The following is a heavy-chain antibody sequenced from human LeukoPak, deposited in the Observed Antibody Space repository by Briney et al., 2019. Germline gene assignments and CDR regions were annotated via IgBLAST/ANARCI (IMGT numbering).Heavy chain of an antibody. V-gene: IGHV4-4*07. Sequence: SETLSLTCTVSGGSVSSYYWSWIRQPAGKGLEWIGRIYTSGSTNYNPSLKSRVTMSVDTSKNQFSLKLSSVTAADTAVYYCARDGPYMVATRGTLDYWGQGTLVTVSS. CDR3: ARDGPYMVATRGTLDY. CDR1: GGSVSSYY. CDR2: IYTSGST. D-gene: IGHD5-12*01. J-gene: IGHJ4*02.